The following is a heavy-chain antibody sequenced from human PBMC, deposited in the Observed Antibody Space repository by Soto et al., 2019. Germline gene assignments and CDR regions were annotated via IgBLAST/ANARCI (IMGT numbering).Heavy chain of an antibody. CDR2: VDGSGGST. Sequence: SLRPSCAAPGFPFSSYSLSWVRQAPGKGLEWVSVVDGSGGSTYYADSVKGRFTISRDNSKNTLYLQMNSLRAEDTAVYYCAKDLRVGGWYYFDYWGQGTLVTVSS. CDR3: AKDLRVGGWYYFDY. V-gene: IGHV3-23*01. J-gene: IGHJ4*02. CDR1: GFPFSSYS. D-gene: IGHD6-19*01.